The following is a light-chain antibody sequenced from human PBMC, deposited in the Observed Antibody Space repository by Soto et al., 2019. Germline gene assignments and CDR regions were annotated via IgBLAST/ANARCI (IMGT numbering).Light chain of an antibody. V-gene: IGKV3-20*01. CDR2: GTS. Sequence: EIVLTQSPGTLSLSPGERATLSCRASQSVSSSYLAWYQQKPGQAPRLLIYGTSSRATAIPDRLSGSGSGKDFTLTISRLEPEDFGVYYCQQYGSWSCTLGHGTKV. CDR1: QSVSSSY. J-gene: IGKJ1*01. CDR3: QQYGSWSCT.